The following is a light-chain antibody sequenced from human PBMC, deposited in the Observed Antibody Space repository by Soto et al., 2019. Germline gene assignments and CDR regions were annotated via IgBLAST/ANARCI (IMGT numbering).Light chain of an antibody. Sequence: DIQMTQSPSSLSASVGDRVTITCQASQGISNYLAWYQQKPGKVPKLLIYAASTLQSGVPSRFSGSGSGTYFTLTISSLQPEDVATYYCQKYNNAPRTFGQGTKVEIK. CDR1: QGISNY. CDR2: AAS. V-gene: IGKV1-27*01. CDR3: QKYNNAPRT. J-gene: IGKJ1*01.